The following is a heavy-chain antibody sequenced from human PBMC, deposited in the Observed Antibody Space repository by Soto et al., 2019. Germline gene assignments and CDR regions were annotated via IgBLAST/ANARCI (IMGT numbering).Heavy chain of an antibody. V-gene: IGHV3-33*01. CDR2: IWYDGSNK. J-gene: IGHJ6*02. Sequence: QVQLVESGGGVVQPGRSLRLSCAASGFTFSSYGMHWVRQAPGKGLEWVAVIWYDGSNKYYADSVKGRFTISRDNAKNTLYLQRNSLRAEDTAVYYCARDGDIVVLPAAMPNYGMDVWGQGTTVTVSS. CDR1: GFTFSSYG. CDR3: ARDGDIVVLPAAMPNYGMDV. D-gene: IGHD2-2*01.